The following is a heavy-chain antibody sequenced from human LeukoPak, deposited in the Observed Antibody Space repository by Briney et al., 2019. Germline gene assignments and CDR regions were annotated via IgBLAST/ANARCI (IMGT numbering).Heavy chain of an antibody. Sequence: SETLSLTCSVSGGSIGNYYWNWLRGPARKGLEWVGRIYASGSTNYNPSLKSRVTISMDKSKNHFSLNLKSVTAADTAFYYCARDFYGDDGHHPFDYWGQGIQVTVSS. D-gene: IGHD2/OR15-2a*01. CDR1: GGSIGNYY. V-gene: IGHV4-4*07. J-gene: IGHJ4*02. CDR3: ARDFYGDDGHHPFDY. CDR2: IYASGST.